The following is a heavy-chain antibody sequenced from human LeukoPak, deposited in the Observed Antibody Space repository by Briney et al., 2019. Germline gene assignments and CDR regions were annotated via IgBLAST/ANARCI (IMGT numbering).Heavy chain of an antibody. V-gene: IGHV4-34*01. Sequence: SETLSLTYAVYGGSFSGYYWSWIRQPPGKGLEWSGEINHSGSTNYNPSLKSRVTISVDTSKKQFSLKLSSVTAADTAVYYCARRNDYYDSSGLVGDAFDIWGKGTMVTVSS. CDR2: INHSGST. J-gene: IGHJ3*02. CDR1: GGSFSGYY. CDR3: ARRNDYYDSSGLVGDAFDI. D-gene: IGHD3-22*01.